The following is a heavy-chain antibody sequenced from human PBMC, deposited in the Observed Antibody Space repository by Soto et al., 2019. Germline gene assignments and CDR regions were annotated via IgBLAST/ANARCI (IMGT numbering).Heavy chain of an antibody. V-gene: IGHV1-18*01. CDR2: ISTFNGHT. Sequence: ASVKVSCKASGYTFSSYGISWVRQAPGQGLEWMGWISTFNGHTQYAQKFQGRVAMTTDASTSTVYMELRSLRSDDTAVYYCARDYYYDTTGPLDYWGREPWSPSPQ. CDR1: GYTFSSYG. J-gene: IGHJ4*02. CDR3: ARDYYYDTTGPLDY. D-gene: IGHD3-22*01.